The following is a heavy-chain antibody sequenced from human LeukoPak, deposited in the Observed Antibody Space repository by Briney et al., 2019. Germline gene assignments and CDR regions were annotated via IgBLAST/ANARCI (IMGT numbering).Heavy chain of an antibody. J-gene: IGHJ6*03. Sequence: SGGSLRLSCAAYGFTFSSYPMHWVRQAPGKGLEWVAVVSDDGNKKFDADFVKGRFTISRDNSKNTLYLQMNSLRGEDTAVYYCARGQLLLEGYFYYMDVWGKGTTVTVSS. V-gene: IGHV3-30*01. CDR1: GFTFSSYP. D-gene: IGHD2-2*01. CDR3: ARGQLLLEGYFYYMDV. CDR2: VSDDGNKK.